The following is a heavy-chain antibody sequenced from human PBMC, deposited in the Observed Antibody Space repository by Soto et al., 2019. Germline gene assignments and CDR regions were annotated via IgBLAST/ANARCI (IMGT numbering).Heavy chain of an antibody. CDR3: ARTDIVTTSGFDP. J-gene: IGHJ5*02. D-gene: IGHD5-12*01. CDR2: INHRGST. Sequence: QVHLQQWGAGLLKPSETLSLTCAVYGESFLGYYSTWIRQPPGKGLGWIGEINHRGSTNYNPSLKSRVTISIDTSKNQFSLKLTSVTAADTSVYYCARTDIVTTSGFDPWGQGTLVTVSS. V-gene: IGHV4-34*02. CDR1: GESFLGYY.